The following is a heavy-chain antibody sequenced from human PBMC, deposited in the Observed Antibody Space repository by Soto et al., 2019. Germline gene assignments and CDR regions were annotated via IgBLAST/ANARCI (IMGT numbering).Heavy chain of an antibody. J-gene: IGHJ4*02. CDR3: ARDPYYDSSGIFDY. D-gene: IGHD3-22*01. CDR2: ISYDGSNK. Sequence: GGSLRLSCAASGFTFSSYAMHWVRQAPGKGLEWVAVISYDGSNKYYADSVKGRFTISRDNSKNTLYLQMNSLRAEDTAVYYCARDPYYDSSGIFDYWGQGTLVTVSS. V-gene: IGHV3-30-3*01. CDR1: GFTFSSYA.